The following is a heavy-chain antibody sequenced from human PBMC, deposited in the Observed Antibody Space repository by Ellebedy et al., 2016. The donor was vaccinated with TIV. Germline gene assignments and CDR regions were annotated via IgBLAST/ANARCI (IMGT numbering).Heavy chain of an antibody. J-gene: IGHJ6*02. V-gene: IGHV1-46*04. CDR2: INPSDGST. CDR1: GYTFTSYY. D-gene: IGHD5-18*01. Sequence: AASVKVSCKASGYTFTSYYMHWVRQAPGQGLEWMGIINPSDGSTYYAQKLQGRVTMTRDTSTSTLYMELSSLRSEDTAVYYCARDRDTAMVTFKTLSFRTYYYYGMDVWGQGTTVTVSS. CDR3: ARDRDTAMVTFKTLSFRTYYYYGMDV.